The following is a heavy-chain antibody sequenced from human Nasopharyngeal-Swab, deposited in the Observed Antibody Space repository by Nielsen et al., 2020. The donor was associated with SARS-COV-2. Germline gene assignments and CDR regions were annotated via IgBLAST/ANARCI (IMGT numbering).Heavy chain of an antibody. CDR2: ISWNSGSI. CDR1: GFTFDDYA. CDR3: ARRDTYWFFDL. Sequence: SLKISCAASGFTFDDYAFHWVRQAPGKGLEWVSGISWNSGSIGYADSVKGRFTISRDNAKNSLYLQMNSLRAEDTAFYYCARRDTYWFFDLWGRGTLVIVSS. J-gene: IGHJ2*01. V-gene: IGHV3-9*01.